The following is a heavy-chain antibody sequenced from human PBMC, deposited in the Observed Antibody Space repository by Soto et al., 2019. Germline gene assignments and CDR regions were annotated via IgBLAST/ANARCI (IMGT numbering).Heavy chain of an antibody. CDR3: AKDPIVGPDHFFDC. V-gene: IGHV3-23*01. CDR1: GFTFSTNA. J-gene: IGHJ4*02. CDR2: IRGSGSSKT. Sequence: GGSLRLSCAASGFTFSTNAMSWVRQAPGKGLEWVSAIRGSGSSKTYYADSVKGRFTISRDNSKNRLYLQMNSLRVEDTALYYCAKDPIVGPDHFFDCWGQGTLVTVSS. D-gene: IGHD1-26*01.